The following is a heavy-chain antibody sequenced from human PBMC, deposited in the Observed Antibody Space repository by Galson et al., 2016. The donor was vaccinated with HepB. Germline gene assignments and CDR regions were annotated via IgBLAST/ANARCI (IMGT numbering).Heavy chain of an antibody. V-gene: IGHV2-5*02. CDR3: THIPIAADVTNWFAP. D-gene: IGHD6-25*01. J-gene: IGHJ5*02. CDR2: IYWDDDK. CDR1: GFSLTRSGVG. Sequence: PALVKPTQTLTLTCTFSGFSLTRSGVGVGWIRQPPGGALEWLALIYWDDDKLYSPFLRDRLTVTKDTSKRQVVLTMTNVGPMDTATYFCTHIPIAADVTNWFAPWGQGTLVTVSS.